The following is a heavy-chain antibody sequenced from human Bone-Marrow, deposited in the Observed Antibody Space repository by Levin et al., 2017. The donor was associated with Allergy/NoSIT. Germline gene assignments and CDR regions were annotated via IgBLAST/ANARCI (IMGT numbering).Heavy chain of an antibody. V-gene: IGHV3-48*03. D-gene: IGHD2-2*01. CDR2: ISSSGSTI. CDR1: GFTFSSYE. J-gene: IGHJ6*03. Sequence: LSLTCAASGFTFSSYEMNWVRPAPGKGLEWVSYISSSGSTIYYADSVKGRFTISRDNAKNSLYLQMNSLRAEDTAVYYCARDYCSSTSCYDYYYYYYMDVWGKGTTVTVSS. CDR3: ARDYCSSTSCYDYYYYYYMDV.